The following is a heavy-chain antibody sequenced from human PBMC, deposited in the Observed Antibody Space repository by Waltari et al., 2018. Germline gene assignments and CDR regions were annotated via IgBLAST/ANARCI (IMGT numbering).Heavy chain of an antibody. D-gene: IGHD3-10*01. J-gene: IGHJ4*02. V-gene: IGHV4-39*01. Sequence: QLQLQESGPGLVKPSETLSLTCTVSGGSISSSSYYWGWIRQPPGKGLEWIGSIDYSGSTSYNPSLKRRVAISVDPSTNQFSLKLSSVTAADTAVYYCASYYGSGSYLFDYWGQGTLVTVSS. CDR1: GGSISSSSYY. CDR3: ASYYGSGSYLFDY. CDR2: IDYSGST.